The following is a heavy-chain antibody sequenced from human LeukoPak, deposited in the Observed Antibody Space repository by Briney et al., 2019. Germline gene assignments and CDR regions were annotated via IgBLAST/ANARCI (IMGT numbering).Heavy chain of an antibody. D-gene: IGHD5-12*01. CDR3: TTSVDPWPRRDYYYYMDV. J-gene: IGHJ6*03. CDR2: IKTKTDGGAT. V-gene: IGHV3-15*01. CDR1: GFTFSNAW. Sequence: GGSLRLSCAASGFTFSNAWMSWVRQAPGKGLEWVGRIKTKTDGGATDHAAPVKGRFTISRDDSKNTLYLQMSSLKTEDTAVYYCTTSVDPWPRRDYYYYMDVWGKGTTVTISS.